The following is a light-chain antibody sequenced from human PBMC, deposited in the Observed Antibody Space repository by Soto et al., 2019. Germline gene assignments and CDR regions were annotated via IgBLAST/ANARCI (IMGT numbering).Light chain of an antibody. CDR2: KAS. Sequence: DIQITQSPSTLSASVGDRVTLTCRASQTISTWLAWYQPKPGKAPNLLIYKASILESGVPSRLSGSGSGTEFTLPIRSLQPEDFATYYCQQYNSYWTFAQGTKVDIK. CDR3: QQYNSYWT. CDR1: QTISTW. V-gene: IGKV1-5*03. J-gene: IGKJ1*01.